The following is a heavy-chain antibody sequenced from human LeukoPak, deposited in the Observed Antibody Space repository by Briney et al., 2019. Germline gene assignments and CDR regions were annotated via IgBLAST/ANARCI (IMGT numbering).Heavy chain of an antibody. CDR2: ISVYDGNT. CDR1: GYTFTSFG. J-gene: IGHJ5*02. V-gene: IGHV1-18*01. CDR3: ARVRTWLDP. Sequence: ASVKVSCKASGYTFTSFGISWVRQAPGQGLEWMGWISVYDGNTNYAQNFQGRISMTTDTSTSTAYMELRSLRSDDTAMYYCARVRTWLDPWGQGTLATVSS.